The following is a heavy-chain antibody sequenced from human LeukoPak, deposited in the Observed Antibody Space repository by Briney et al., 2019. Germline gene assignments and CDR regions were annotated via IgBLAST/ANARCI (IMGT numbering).Heavy chain of an antibody. CDR1: GFTFSSYA. V-gene: IGHV3-23*01. CDR2: ISSNGDST. J-gene: IGHJ5*02. D-gene: IGHD1-1*01. CDR3: AKGQSGTTPYWFDP. Sequence: GGSLRLSCAASGFTFSSYAMNWVRQAPGKGLEWVSVISSNGDSTYYADSVKGRFTISRDNSKNMLYLRMNSLRAEDTALYYCAKGQSGTTPYWFDPWGQGTLVTVSS.